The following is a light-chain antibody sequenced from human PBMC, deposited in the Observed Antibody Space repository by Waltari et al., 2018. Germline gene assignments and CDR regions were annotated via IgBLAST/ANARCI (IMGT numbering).Light chain of an antibody. CDR1: QRVSSS. J-gene: IGKJ4*01. CDR3: QHRSDWPLT. Sequence: ELVLTQSPATLSLSPGESATLSCMSSQRVSSSFAWYQQNPGQAPRLLIYDASNRAPGIPARFSGSGSGTDFTLTITSLEPEDFTVYYCQHRSDWPLTFGGGT. V-gene: IGKV3-11*01. CDR2: DAS.